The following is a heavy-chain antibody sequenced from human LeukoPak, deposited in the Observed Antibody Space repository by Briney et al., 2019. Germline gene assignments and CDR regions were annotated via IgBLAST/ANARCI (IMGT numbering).Heavy chain of an antibody. CDR1: GFTFSSYA. J-gene: IGHJ4*02. Sequence: GGSLRLSCAASGFTFSSYAMSWVRQAPGKGLEWVSAISGSGGSTYYADSVKGRFTISRDNSKNTQYLQMNSLRAEDTAVYYCAKHWAATVTYFDYWGQGTLVTVSS. V-gene: IGHV3-23*01. CDR2: ISGSGGST. D-gene: IGHD4-11*01. CDR3: AKHWAATVTYFDY.